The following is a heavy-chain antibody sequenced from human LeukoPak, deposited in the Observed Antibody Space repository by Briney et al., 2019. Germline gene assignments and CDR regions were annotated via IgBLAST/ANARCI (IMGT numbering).Heavy chain of an antibody. J-gene: IGHJ1*01. Sequence: GGSLRLSCVASGFTFSTYSMNWVRQASGKGLGWVSSISSSSRHRYYADSVKGRFTISRDDAKNSVYLQMNSLRAEETAVYYCVRDFNTVTTAYLQHWGQGTLVTVSS. CDR3: VRDFNTVTTAYLQH. CDR2: ISSSSRHR. D-gene: IGHD4-17*01. CDR1: GFTFSTYS. V-gene: IGHV3-21*01.